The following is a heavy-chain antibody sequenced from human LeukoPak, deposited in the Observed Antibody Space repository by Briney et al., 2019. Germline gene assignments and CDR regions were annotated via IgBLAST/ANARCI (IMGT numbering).Heavy chain of an antibody. CDR2: ISGNSGIS. V-gene: IGHV1-18*04. D-gene: IGHD1-1*01. J-gene: IGHJ4*02. Sequence: ASVKVSRKASGYTFTTYGIAWLRQAPGQGLEWMGWISGNSGISNYAPNFQGRVTMTTDTSTTTAYMELSIMTLDDTAVYFCARVAHHWQVLPNFDYWGQGTLVTVSS. CDR1: GYTFTTYG. CDR3: ARVAHHWQVLPNFDY.